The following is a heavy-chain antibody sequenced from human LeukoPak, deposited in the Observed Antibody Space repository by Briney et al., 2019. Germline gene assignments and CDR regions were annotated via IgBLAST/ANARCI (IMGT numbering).Heavy chain of an antibody. J-gene: IGHJ3*02. CDR2: ISISSSTI. CDR1: GFTFSSYS. Sequence: GGSLRLSCAASGFTFSSYSMNWVRQGPGKGLGWGSYISISSSTIYYADSVKGRFTISRDNAKNSLYLQMNRLRAEDTAVYYCAKGGLFRGNAFDIWGQGTMVTVSS. V-gene: IGHV3-48*01. D-gene: IGHD3-16*01. CDR3: AKGGLFRGNAFDI.